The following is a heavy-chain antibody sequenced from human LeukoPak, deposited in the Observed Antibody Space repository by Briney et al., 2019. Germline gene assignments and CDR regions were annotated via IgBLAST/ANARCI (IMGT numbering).Heavy chain of an antibody. Sequence: GGSLRLSCAASGFTSSSYGMHWVRQAPGKGLEWVAFIRYDGSNKYYADSVKGRFTISRDNSKNTLYLQMNSLRAEDTAVYYCAKDRGYLYYFDYWGQGTLVTVSS. V-gene: IGHV3-30*02. CDR2: IRYDGSNK. J-gene: IGHJ4*02. CDR1: GFTSSSYG. D-gene: IGHD3-10*01. CDR3: AKDRGYLYYFDY.